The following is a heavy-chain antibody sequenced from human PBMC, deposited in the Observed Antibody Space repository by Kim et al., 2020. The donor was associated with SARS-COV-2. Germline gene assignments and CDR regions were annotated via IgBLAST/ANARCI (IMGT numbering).Heavy chain of an antibody. J-gene: IGHJ6*02. V-gene: IGHV3-23*01. Sequence: LSLTCAASGCTFSSYAMSWVRQASGKGLEWVSAISGSGGSTYYADSVKGRFTISRDNSKNTLYLQMNSLRAEDTAVYYCAKGVVVIPSLYYYYYGMDVLGQGTTVTVSS. D-gene: IGHD3-22*01. CDR3: AKGVVVIPSLYYYYYGMDV. CDR2: ISGSGGST. CDR1: GCTFSSYA.